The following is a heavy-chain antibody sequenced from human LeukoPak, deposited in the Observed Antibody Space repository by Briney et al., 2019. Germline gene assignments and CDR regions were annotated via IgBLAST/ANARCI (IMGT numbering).Heavy chain of an antibody. CDR3: SRAEYGGDCCPDC. J-gene: IGHJ4*02. V-gene: IGHV3-74*01. CDR1: GFTFSLYR. D-gene: IGHD2-21*02. Sequence: GGTLRLSCAASGFTFSLYRKHWVRQAPGTGMVRVSRINSDGTSTSYADSVKGRFTMSRDNATNTLYLQMSGLRVEDTGVYYWSRAEYGGDCCPDCWGQGTLVTVSS. CDR2: INSDGTST.